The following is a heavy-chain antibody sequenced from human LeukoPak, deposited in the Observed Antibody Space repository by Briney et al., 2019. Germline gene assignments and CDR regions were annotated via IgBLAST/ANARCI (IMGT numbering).Heavy chain of an antibody. CDR2: IYYSGST. V-gene: IGHV4-59*12. J-gene: IGHJ4*02. Sequence: SETLSLTCTVSGGSISSYYWSWIRQPPGKGLEWIGSIYYSGSTYYNPSLKSRVTISVDTSKNQFSLKLSSVTAADTAVYYCARGYSSSWYDYFDYWGQGTLVTVSS. CDR1: GGSISSYY. CDR3: ARGYSSSWYDYFDY. D-gene: IGHD6-13*01.